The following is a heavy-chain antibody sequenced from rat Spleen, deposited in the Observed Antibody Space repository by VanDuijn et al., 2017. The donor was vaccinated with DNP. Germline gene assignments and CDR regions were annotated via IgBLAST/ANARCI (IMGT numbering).Heavy chain of an antibody. J-gene: IGHJ2*01. CDR1: GFTFSNYD. CDR3: ARQDYSNYNYFDY. CDR2: ISPSGTRT. V-gene: IGHV5-25*01. Sequence: EVQLVESGGGLVQPGRSMKLSCAASGFTFSNYDMAWVRQAPTKGLEWVASISPSGTRTYYPDSVKGRFTISRDNAKSSLYLQMNSLKSEDAATYYCARQDYSNYNYFDYWGQGVMVTVSS. D-gene: IGHD1-2*01.